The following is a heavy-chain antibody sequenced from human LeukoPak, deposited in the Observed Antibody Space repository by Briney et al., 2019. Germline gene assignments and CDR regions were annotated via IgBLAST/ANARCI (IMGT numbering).Heavy chain of an antibody. D-gene: IGHD3-10*01. CDR1: GYTFTSYG. J-gene: IGHJ4*02. CDR2: ICAYNGNT. Sequence: ASVKVSCTASGYTFTSYGICWVRQAPGQGLEWMGCICAYNGNTNYAHKLPGRVTMTTDTSTSTAYMELRSLRSDDTAVYYCARDEDIWFGECHFDYWGQGTLVTVSS. V-gene: IGHV1-18*04. CDR3: ARDEDIWFGECHFDY.